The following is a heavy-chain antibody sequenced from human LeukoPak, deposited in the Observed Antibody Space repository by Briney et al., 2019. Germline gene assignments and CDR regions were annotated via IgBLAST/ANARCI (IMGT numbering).Heavy chain of an antibody. CDR3: AELGITMIGGV. CDR1: GFTYRSYE. CDR2: ISSSGRTL. V-gene: IGHV3-48*03. Sequence: GGSLRLSCAASGFTYRSYEMIWVREARGKGREWVSCISSSGRTLYYADSVTGRFTISRDNAKNSLYLQMNSLRAEDTAVYYCAELGITMIGGVWGKGTTVTISS. J-gene: IGHJ6*04. D-gene: IGHD3-10*02.